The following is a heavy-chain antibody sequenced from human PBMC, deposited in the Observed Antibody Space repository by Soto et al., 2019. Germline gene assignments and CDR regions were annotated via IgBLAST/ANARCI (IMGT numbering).Heavy chain of an antibody. CDR2: VNPKSGNP. CDR3: TRELVGKDYLGV. D-gene: IGHD2-8*02. J-gene: IGHJ6*03. V-gene: IGHV1-8*01. CDR1: GYAFNNFD. Sequence: QEQLVQSGAEVKEPGASVKVSCKASGYAFNNFDMNWVRQAPGQGLQRMGWVNPKSGNPGYAQKFQGRVTMTTDTSITTAYLVLTTLASEDTAIYYCTRELVGKDYLGVWGRGTAVTVSS.